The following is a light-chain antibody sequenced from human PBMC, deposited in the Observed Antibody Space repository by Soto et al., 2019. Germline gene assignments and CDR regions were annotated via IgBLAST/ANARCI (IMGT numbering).Light chain of an antibody. CDR1: QTVTTYY. CDR2: TTS. Sequence: IVLTQSPGALSLSPGERATLSCRASQTVTTYYLAWYQQKPGQAPRLLIYTTSNRATGVPDRFSGSGSGTDLTLTINSVDPEDSAVYYCQQYGSSPLTFGGGTKVDIK. V-gene: IGKV3-20*01. J-gene: IGKJ4*01. CDR3: QQYGSSPLT.